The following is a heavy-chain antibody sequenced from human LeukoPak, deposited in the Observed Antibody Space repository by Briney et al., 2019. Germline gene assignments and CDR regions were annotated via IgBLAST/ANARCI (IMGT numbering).Heavy chain of an antibody. D-gene: IGHD3-3*01. Sequence: GGSLRLSCAASGFPFSSYWMNWVRQAPGKGLEWVANIRGDGSEKYYVDSVRGRFTISRDNAKNALHLQMNSLRAEDTAVYYCAKGLFLEWLLGGYYFDYWGQGTLVTVSS. V-gene: IGHV3-7*01. CDR2: IRGDGSEK. CDR3: AKGLFLEWLLGGYYFDY. CDR1: GFPFSSYW. J-gene: IGHJ4*02.